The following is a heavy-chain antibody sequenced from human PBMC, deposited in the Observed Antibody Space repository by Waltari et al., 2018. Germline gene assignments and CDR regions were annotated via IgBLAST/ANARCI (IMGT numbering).Heavy chain of an antibody. V-gene: IGHV1-69*01. J-gene: IGHJ4*02. CDR3: AREALYYPDGSGYYKTHYFDS. Sequence: QVHLVQSGAEVMKPGSSMKVSCKSSGDTFSNFPISWVRQAPGQGLEWLGVIIPIFGTSHYPPKFQGRVTITADESTNTAYLDLNGLRTDDTALYFCAREALYYPDGSGYYKTHYFDSWGQGTLVTVSS. CDR2: IIPIFGTS. D-gene: IGHD3-22*01. CDR1: GDTFSNFP.